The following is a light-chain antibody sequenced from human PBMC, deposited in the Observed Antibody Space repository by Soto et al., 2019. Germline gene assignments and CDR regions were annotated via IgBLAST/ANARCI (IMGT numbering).Light chain of an antibody. Sequence: DIQMTQSPSTLSASVGDRVTITCRASQSISSWLAWYQQKPGTAPKLLIYKASTLQSGVPSRFSVSGSGTEFTLTIISLQPDDFATYYCQQYSDNWTFGQGTKVEIK. CDR2: KAS. CDR3: QQYSDNWT. CDR1: QSISSW. J-gene: IGKJ1*01. V-gene: IGKV1-5*03.